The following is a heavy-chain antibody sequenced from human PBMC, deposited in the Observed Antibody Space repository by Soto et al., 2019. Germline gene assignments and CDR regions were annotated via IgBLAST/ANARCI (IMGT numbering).Heavy chain of an antibody. V-gene: IGHV1-3*01. D-gene: IGHD2-2*03. CDR1: GYTFTSYG. J-gene: IGHJ6*02. CDR3: ARHLDIVLVPAAMVGVYYYYGMDV. Sequence: ASVKVSCKASGYTFTSYGMHWVRQAPGQRLEWMGWINAGNGNPKYSQKFQGRVTITRDTSASTAYMELSSLRSEDTAVYYCARHLDIVLVPAAMVGVYYYYGMDVWGQGTTVTVSS. CDR2: INAGNGNP.